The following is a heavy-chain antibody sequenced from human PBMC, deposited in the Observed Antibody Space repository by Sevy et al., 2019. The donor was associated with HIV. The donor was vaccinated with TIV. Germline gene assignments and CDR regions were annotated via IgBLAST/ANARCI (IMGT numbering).Heavy chain of an antibody. D-gene: IGHD1-26*01. CDR1: GYTFTSYG. CDR3: ARDLGGEGATRRDY. CDR2: ISAYNGNT. V-gene: IGHV1-18*04. J-gene: IGHJ4*02. Sequence: ASVKVSCKASGYTFTSYGISWVRQAPGQGLEWMGWISAYNGNTNYAQKLQGRVTMTTDTSTSTAYMELRSLRSDDTAVYYWARDLGGEGATRRDYWGQGTLVTVSS.